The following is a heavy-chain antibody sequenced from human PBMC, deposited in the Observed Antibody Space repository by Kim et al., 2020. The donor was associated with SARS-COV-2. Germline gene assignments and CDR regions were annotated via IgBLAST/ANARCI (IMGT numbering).Heavy chain of an antibody. V-gene: IGHV3-21*01. J-gene: IGHJ5*02. CDR2: ISTGSSYI. Sequence: GGSLRLSCAASGFKFSTYTMNWVRQAPGKGLEWVSSISTGSSYIDYADSVRGRFTISRDNAKNSLYLQMNSLRAEDTAVYYCARDHLDRLFDPWGQGTLVIVSS. CDR3: ARDHLDRLFDP. D-gene: IGHD3-22*01. CDR1: GFKFSTYT.